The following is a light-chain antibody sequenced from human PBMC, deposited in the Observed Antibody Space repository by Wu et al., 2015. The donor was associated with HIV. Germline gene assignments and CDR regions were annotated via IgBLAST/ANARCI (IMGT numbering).Light chain of an antibody. V-gene: IGKV3-20*01. CDR1: QSVSNSY. CDR3: QQYGSSPWT. J-gene: IGKJ1*01. CDR2: GTS. Sequence: EIVLTQSPGTLSLSPGERAILSCRASQSVSNSYLAWYQQKPGQAPRLVIYGTSRRASGIPDRFSGSGSGTDFTLTISRLEPKDFAVYYCQQYGSSPWTFGQGTKVEIK.